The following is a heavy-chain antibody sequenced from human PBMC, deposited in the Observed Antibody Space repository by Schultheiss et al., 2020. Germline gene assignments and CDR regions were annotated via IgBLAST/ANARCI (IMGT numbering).Heavy chain of an antibody. D-gene: IGHD6-19*01. CDR2: TNTNTGNP. Sequence: ASVKVSCKASGYTFTSYAMNWVRQAPGQGLEWMGWTNTNTGNPTYAQGFTGRFVFSLDTSVSTAYLQISSLKAEDTAVYYCARVCSSGWYGVYYFDYWGQGTLVTVSS. J-gene: IGHJ4*02. CDR3: ARVCSSGWYGVYYFDY. V-gene: IGHV7-4-1*02. CDR1: GYTFTSYA.